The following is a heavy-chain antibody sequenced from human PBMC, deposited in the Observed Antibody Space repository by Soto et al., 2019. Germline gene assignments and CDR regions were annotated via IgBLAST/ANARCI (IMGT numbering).Heavy chain of an antibody. J-gene: IGHJ5*02. D-gene: IGHD6-6*01. V-gene: IGHV4-59*01. CDR3: ARDTPVWSSSSRWFDP. CDR1: GGSSCSYY. CDR2: IYYSGST. Sequence: SETLSLTCTVSGGSSCSYYGSCIRQPPGKGLEWIGYIYYSGSTNYNPSLKSRVTISVDTSKNQFSLKLSSVTAADTAVHYCARDTPVWSSSSRWFDPWGQGTLVTVSS.